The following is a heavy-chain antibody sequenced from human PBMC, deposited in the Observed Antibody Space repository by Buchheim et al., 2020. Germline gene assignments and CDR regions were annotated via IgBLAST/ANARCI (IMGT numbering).Heavy chain of an antibody. V-gene: IGHV3-33*06. CDR1: GFTFSGSA. J-gene: IGHJ6*02. D-gene: IGHD4-11*01. Sequence: QVQLVESGGGMVQPGRSLRLSCAASGFTFSGSAMHWVRQAPGKGLEWVAFIWFDGSHTYYGDSVKGRFVISSDNSKNMVFLQMNSLRAEDTAVYYCAKDPHDYSNYYYGMDVWGQGTT. CDR3: AKDPHDYSNYYYGMDV. CDR2: IWFDGSHT.